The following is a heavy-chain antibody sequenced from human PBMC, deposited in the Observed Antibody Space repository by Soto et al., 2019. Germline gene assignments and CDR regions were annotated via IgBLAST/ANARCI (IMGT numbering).Heavy chain of an antibody. Sequence: EVQLVESGGGLVQPGGSLRLSCAASGFTFSSYEMNWVRQAPGKGLEWVSYISSSGSTIYYADSVKGRFTISRDNAKNSLYLQMNSLRAEDTAVYYCARAWSYRYYYGMDVWGQGTTVTVSS. D-gene: IGHD3-16*02. CDR1: GFTFSSYE. CDR2: ISSSGSTI. J-gene: IGHJ6*02. CDR3: ARAWSYRYYYGMDV. V-gene: IGHV3-48*03.